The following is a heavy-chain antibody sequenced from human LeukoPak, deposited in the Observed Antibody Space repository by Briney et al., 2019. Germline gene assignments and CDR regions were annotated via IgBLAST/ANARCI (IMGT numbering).Heavy chain of an antibody. CDR3: ARTRTYYGDYPPDAFDI. CDR2: IKQDGSEK. D-gene: IGHD4-17*01. Sequence: GGSLRLSCAASGFTFSSYWMSWVRQAPGKGLEWVANIKQDGSEKYYVDSVKVRFTISRDNAKNSLYLQMNSLRAEDTAVYYCARTRTYYGDYPPDAFDIWGQGTMVTVSS. CDR1: GFTFSSYW. J-gene: IGHJ3*02. V-gene: IGHV3-7*01.